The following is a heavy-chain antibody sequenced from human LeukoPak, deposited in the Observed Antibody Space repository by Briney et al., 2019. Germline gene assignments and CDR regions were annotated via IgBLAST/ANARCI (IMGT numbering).Heavy chain of an antibody. Sequence: PRGSLRLSCAASGFTLSSYAMSWVRQGPGKRREWVSAIIVSGNTCHPDFVKGRFTISRDSSKNTLYLQMNSLRAEDAAVYYCAKAPVTTCSGAYCYPFDYWGQGTLVTVSS. V-gene: IGHV3-23*01. D-gene: IGHD2-15*01. CDR2: IIVSGNT. CDR3: AKAPVTTCSGAYCYPFDY. CDR1: GFTLSSYA. J-gene: IGHJ4*02.